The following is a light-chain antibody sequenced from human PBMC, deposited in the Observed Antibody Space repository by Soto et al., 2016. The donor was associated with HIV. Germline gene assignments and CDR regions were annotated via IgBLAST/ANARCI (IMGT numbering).Light chain of an antibody. CDR3: QQSQSHT. CDR2: KAS. CDR1: QSISTW. J-gene: IGKJ2*01. Sequence: DIQMTQSPSTLSASVGDRVTITCRASQSISTWLAWYQQKPGKAPKLLIYKASSLESGVPSRFSGSGSGTEFTLTISSLQPDDFATYYCQQSQSHTFGQGPNWRSN. V-gene: IGKV1-5*03.